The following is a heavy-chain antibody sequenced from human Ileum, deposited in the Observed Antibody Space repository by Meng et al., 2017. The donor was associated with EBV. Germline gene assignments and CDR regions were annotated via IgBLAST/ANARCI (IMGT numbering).Heavy chain of an antibody. CDR2: ISAYSGNT. D-gene: IGHD3-22*01. J-gene: IGHJ4*02. CDR3: ARDRRGYFYDTSGFYLY. V-gene: IGHV1-18*01. CDR1: NYTFISYG. Sequence: VPLGRSGAEVKKPGASVKVSCKASNYTFISYGISWVRQAPGQGLEWMGWISAYSGNTNYAQKFQGRVTMTRDTSTSTAYMELTSLTSDDTAVYYCARDRRGYFYDTSGFYLYWGQGTLVTVSS.